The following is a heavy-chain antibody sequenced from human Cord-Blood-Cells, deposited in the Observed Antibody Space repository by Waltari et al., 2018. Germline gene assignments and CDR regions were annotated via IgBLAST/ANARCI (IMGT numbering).Heavy chain of an antibody. CDR2: ISSSSSYI. D-gene: IGHD5-18*01. J-gene: IGHJ4*02. CDR3: ARDDTAMVKNFDY. V-gene: IGHV3-21*01. CDR1: GFTFSSYS. Sequence: EVQLVESGGGLVKLGGSLRLSCAASGFTFSSYSMNWVCQAPGKGLEWVSSISSSSSYIYYADSVKGRFTISRDNAKNSLYLQMNSLRAEDTAVYYCARDDTAMVKNFDYWGQGTLVTVSS.